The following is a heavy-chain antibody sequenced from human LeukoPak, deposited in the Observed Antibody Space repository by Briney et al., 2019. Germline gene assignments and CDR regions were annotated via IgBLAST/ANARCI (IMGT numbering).Heavy chain of an antibody. CDR1: GGSISSYY. V-gene: IGHV4-59*01. Sequence: SETLSLTCTVSGGSISSYYWSWIRQPPGKGLEWIGYIYYSGSTNYNPSLKSRVTISVDTSKNQFSLKLSSVTAADTAVYYCARGQWLVRGIIDYWGQGTLVTVSS. CDR2: IYYSGST. D-gene: IGHD6-19*01. CDR3: ARGQWLVRGIIDY. J-gene: IGHJ4*02.